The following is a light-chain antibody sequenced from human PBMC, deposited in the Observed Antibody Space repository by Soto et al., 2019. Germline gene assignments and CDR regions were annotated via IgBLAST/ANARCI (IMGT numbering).Light chain of an antibody. J-gene: IGKJ4*01. CDR3: QQDNNWPPGT. V-gene: IGKV3-15*01. CDR1: QSVYSN. Sequence: EIVRTQSPATLSLSPGGRATLSCRASQSVYSNLAGYHQKPGEAHRLLIYGASTRATGIPARFSGSGAGTDFTLTIRRLQSEDSEFSYCQQDNNWPPGTFGGGPRVEI. CDR2: GAS.